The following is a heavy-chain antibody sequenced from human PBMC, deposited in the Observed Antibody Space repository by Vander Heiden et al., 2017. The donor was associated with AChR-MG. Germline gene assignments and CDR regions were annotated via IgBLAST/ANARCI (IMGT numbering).Heavy chain of an antibody. CDR2: IYPGDSDT. CDR3: ARHPMGAMGPFDY. V-gene: IGHV5-51*01. Sequence: EVQLVPSEAEVKKPGESLKLSCKGSGYSFTNYWIGWVRQMPGKGLEWMGIIYPGDSDTRYSPSFQGQVTISADKSISTAYLQWSSLKASDTAMYYCARHPMGAMGPFDYWGQGTLVTVSS. J-gene: IGHJ4*02. D-gene: IGHD1-26*01. CDR1: GYSFTNYW.